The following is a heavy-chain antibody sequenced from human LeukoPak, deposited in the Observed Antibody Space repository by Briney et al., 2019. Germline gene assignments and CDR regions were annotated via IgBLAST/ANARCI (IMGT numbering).Heavy chain of an antibody. V-gene: IGHV3-23*01. CDR2: IGGSGVDT. J-gene: IGHJ3*02. CDR3: ARGYYDSSPHAFDI. D-gene: IGHD3-22*01. Sequence: GGSLRLSCAASGFTFSTYAMSWVRQAPGKGLDWISSIGGSGVDTNHADSVKGRFTISRDNSKNTLYLQMNSLRAEDTAVYYCARGYYDSSPHAFDIWGQGTMVTVSS. CDR1: GFTFSTYA.